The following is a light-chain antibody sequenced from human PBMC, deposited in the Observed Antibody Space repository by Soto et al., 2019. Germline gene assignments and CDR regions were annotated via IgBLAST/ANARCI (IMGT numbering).Light chain of an antibody. J-gene: IGLJ7*01. CDR1: SSNIGSDF. CDR3: SAWDDSLKGYV. V-gene: IGLV1-47*01. CDR2: HNY. Sequence: QSVLTQPPSASGTPGQRVTISCSGSSSNIGSDFVYWYQQLPGTAPKLLIYHNYQRPSGVPDRFSGSKSGTSASLAISDLRSEDEGDYYCSAWDDSLKGYVFGAGTQLTVL.